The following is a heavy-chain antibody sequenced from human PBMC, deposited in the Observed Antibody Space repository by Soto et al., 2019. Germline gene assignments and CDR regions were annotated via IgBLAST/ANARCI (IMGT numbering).Heavy chain of an antibody. CDR3: ARPSTITTRVGWYFDL. CDR1: GFTFSSYG. Sequence: VQLAESGGGVVQPGRSLRLSCAASGFTFSSYGMHWVRQAPGKGLEWVAVIWYDGSEKYYADSVKGRFTISRDYSKNTLYLQMNSLRAEDTAVYYCARPSTITTRVGWYFDLWGRGTLVTVSS. V-gene: IGHV3-33*01. J-gene: IGHJ2*01. D-gene: IGHD3-22*01. CDR2: IWYDGSEK.